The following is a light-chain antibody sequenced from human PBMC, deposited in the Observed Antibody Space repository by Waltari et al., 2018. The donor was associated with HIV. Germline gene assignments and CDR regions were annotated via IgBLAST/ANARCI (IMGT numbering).Light chain of an antibody. Sequence: QSALTQPRSVSGSPGQSVTISCIGTSSAIGTYNYVSWYQNHPGKAPKLLLFDVDKRPSGVPDRFSCSKSGSTASLTISGLQGDDEADYYCCSYAGSHSLLFGGGTKVTVL. CDR3: CSYAGSHSLL. J-gene: IGLJ3*02. CDR1: SSAIGTYNY. CDR2: DVD. V-gene: IGLV2-11*01.